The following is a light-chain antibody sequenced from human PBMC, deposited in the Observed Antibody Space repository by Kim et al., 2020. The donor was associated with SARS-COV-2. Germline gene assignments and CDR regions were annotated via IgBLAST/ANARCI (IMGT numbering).Light chain of an antibody. CDR3: QSADSSGTYYV. CDR1: ALPKQY. CDR2: KDS. J-gene: IGLJ1*01. V-gene: IGLV3-25*03. Sequence: PGQPARLTFSGNALPKQYAYWYQQKPGQAPVLVIYKDSERPSGIPERFSGSSSGTTVTLTISGVQAEDEADYYCQSADSSGTYYVFGSGTKVTVL.